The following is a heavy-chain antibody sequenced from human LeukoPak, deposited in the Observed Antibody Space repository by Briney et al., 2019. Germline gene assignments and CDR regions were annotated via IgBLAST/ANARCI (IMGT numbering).Heavy chain of an antibody. D-gene: IGHD2-15*01. Sequence: PSETLSLTCTVSGVSISTSTHYWAWIRQPPGQGLEWIARMFYRGSTYYNASLRSRVTLSVDTSMNQFSLKLSSVSASDTATFYCVRQGGWGGAASLIEFWGQGTLVTVSS. CDR2: MFYRGST. CDR3: VRQGGWGGAASLIEF. CDR1: GVSISTSTHY. J-gene: IGHJ4*02. V-gene: IGHV4-39*01.